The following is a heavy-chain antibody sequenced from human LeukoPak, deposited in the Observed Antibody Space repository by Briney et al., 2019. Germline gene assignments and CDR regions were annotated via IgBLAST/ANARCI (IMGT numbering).Heavy chain of an antibody. CDR3: AKVIRAAMVFRPFDY. CDR1: GFTFISYV. CDR2: ISGSGGST. D-gene: IGHD5-18*01. V-gene: IGHV3-23*01. Sequence: GGSLRLSCAASGFTFISYVMSWVRQAPGKGLEWVSAISGSGGSTYYADSVKGRFTISRDNSRNTLYLQMNSLRAEDTAVYYCAKVIRAAMVFRPFDYWGQGTLVTVSS. J-gene: IGHJ4*02.